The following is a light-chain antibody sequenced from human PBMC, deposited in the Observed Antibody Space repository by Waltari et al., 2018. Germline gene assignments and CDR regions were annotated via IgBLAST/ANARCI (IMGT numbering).Light chain of an antibody. CDR3: TSYTRGSTF. CDR2: DVR. J-gene: IGLJ2*01. Sequence: QTALTQPASVSGSPGQSITISCTGTSSDVGDFNYVSWYQQHPGKAPNLIIYDVRYRPSGVSNRFSGSKSGNTASLSISGLQAEDEADYYCTSYTRGSTFFGGGTRLTVL. CDR1: SSDVGDFNY. V-gene: IGLV2-14*03.